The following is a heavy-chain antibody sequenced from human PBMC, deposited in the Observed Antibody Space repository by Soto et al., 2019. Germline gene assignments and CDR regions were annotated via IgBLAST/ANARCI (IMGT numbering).Heavy chain of an antibody. J-gene: IGHJ3*01. Sequence: QITLKESGPTLVKPTQTLTLTCTFSGFSLSTSGVGVGWIRQPPGKALEWLALIYWDDDHRYSPSLKSRLTITKDTSKNQVVLTMTNMDSVDTATYYCAHRRGDTDVDAFDFWGQGTMVTVSS. CDR2: IYWDDDH. CDR1: GFSLSTSGVG. D-gene: IGHD2-21*01. CDR3: AHRRGDTDVDAFDF. V-gene: IGHV2-5*02.